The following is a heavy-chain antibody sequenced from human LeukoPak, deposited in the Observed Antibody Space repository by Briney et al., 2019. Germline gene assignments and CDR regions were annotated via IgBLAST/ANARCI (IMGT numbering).Heavy chain of an antibody. CDR2: IWYDGSNK. CDR1: GFPFSTYG. D-gene: IGHD3-9*01. CDR3: ARDAGRYFDWLGY. V-gene: IGHV3-33*01. Sequence: GRSLTLSCAASGFPFSTYGMHWVRQAPGKGLERVAVIWYDGSNKYYADSVKGRFTISRDNSKNTLYLQMNSLRAEDTAVYYCARDAGRYFDWLGYWGQGTLVTVSS. J-gene: IGHJ4*02.